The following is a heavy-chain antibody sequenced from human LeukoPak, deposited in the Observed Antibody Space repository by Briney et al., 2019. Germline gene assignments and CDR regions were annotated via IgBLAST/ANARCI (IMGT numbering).Heavy chain of an antibody. CDR2: IYHSGST. Sequence: KASETLSLTCAVSGGSISSGGHSWSWIRQPPGKGLEWIGYIYHSGSTYYNPSLKSRVTISVDRSKNQFSLKLSSVTAADTAVYYCARGTGVVVPRAYYFDYWGQGTLVTVSS. J-gene: IGHJ4*02. CDR1: GGSISSGGHS. CDR3: ARGTGVVVPRAYYFDY. V-gene: IGHV4-30-2*01. D-gene: IGHD2-21*01.